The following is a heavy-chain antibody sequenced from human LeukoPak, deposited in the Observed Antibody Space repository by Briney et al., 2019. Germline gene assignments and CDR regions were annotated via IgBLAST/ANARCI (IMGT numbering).Heavy chain of an antibody. V-gene: IGHV3-23*01. J-gene: IGHJ4*02. Sequence: GGSLRLSCAASGFTVSSNYMSWVRQAPGKGLEWISAISGSGGSTYYADSVKGRFTISRDNSKNTLYLQMNSLRAEDTAVYYCAKGRSQWLPGGNFDYWGQGTLVTVSS. D-gene: IGHD6-19*01. CDR3: AKGRSQWLPGGNFDY. CDR2: ISGSGGST. CDR1: GFTVSSNY.